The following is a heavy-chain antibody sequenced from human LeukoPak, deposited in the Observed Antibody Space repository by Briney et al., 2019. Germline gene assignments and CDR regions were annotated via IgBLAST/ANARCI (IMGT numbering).Heavy chain of an antibody. CDR2: VYSGGRA. J-gene: IGHJ4*02. CDR3: ARGPSGYHNN. D-gene: IGHD5-12*01. Sequence: GGSLRLSCAASGFTFSSYEMNWVRQAPGKGLEWVSLVYSGGRANYADAVKGRFTISRDNSKNTMYLQINSLRAEDTAVYYCARGPSGYHNNGGQGTLVTASS. V-gene: IGHV3-66*01. CDR1: GFTFSSYE.